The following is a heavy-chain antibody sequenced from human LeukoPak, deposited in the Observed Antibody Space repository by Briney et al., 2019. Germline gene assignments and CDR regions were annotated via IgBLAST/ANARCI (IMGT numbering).Heavy chain of an antibody. J-gene: IGHJ4*02. CDR2: IYHSGST. Sequence: SETLSLTCAVSGYSISSGYYWGWIRQPPEKGLEWIGSIYHSGSTYYNPSLKSRVTISVDTSKNQFSLKLSSVTAADTAVYYCARDPDGGPDYWGQGTLVTVSS. CDR1: GYSISSGYY. D-gene: IGHD3-16*01. V-gene: IGHV4-38-2*02. CDR3: ARDPDGGPDY.